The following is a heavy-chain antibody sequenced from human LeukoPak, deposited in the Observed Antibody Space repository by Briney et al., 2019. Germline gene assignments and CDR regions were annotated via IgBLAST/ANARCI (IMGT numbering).Heavy chain of an antibody. D-gene: IGHD2-2*01. V-gene: IGHV4-61*02. CDR2: IYSSGST. Sequence: PSETLSLTCTVSGGSISSGSYYWRWIRQPAGKGLEWIGRIYSSGSTNYNPSLKSRVTISVDTSKNQFSLKLSSVTAADTAVYYCARQRDSTRLIFDYWGQGTLVTVSS. CDR3: ARQRDSTRLIFDY. CDR1: GGSISSGSYY. J-gene: IGHJ4*02.